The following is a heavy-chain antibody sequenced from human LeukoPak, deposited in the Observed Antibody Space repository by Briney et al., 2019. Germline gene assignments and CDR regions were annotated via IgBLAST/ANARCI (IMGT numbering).Heavy chain of an antibody. CDR2: IIPIFGTA. CDR3: ARGRMGAVTDY. J-gene: IGHJ4*02. Sequence: GASVKVSCKASGGTLSSYAISWVRQAPGQGLEWMGGIIPIFGTANYAQKFQGRVTITADESTSTAYMELSSLRSEDTAVYYCARGRMGAVTDYWGQGTLVTVSS. D-gene: IGHD1-26*01. V-gene: IGHV1-69*13. CDR1: GGTLSSYA.